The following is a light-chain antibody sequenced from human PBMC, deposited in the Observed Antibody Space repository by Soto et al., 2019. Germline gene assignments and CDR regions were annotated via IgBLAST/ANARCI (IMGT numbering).Light chain of an antibody. CDR2: GAS. V-gene: IGKV3-20*01. J-gene: IGKJ1*01. CDR3: QQYGSSPWT. Sequence: EIVLTQSPGTLSLSPGERATLSCRASQSVSSSYLAWYQQKPGQSPRRLIDGASSRATGIPDRFSGSGSGTDFTRTISRLETEDFAVYYCQQYGSSPWTFGQGTKVEIK. CDR1: QSVSSSY.